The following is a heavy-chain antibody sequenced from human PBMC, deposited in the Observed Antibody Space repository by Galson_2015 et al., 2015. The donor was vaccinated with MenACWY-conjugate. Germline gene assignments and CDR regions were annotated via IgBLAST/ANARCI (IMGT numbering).Heavy chain of an antibody. Sequence: SLRLSCAASGFTFSDYYMSWIRQVPGRGLEWISYISNSGTTISYADSMKGRFTISRDNARISSYLQMNSLRAEDTAIYYCARAPISVTGLSYSYFMDVWGKGTTVIVSS. D-gene: IGHD6-19*01. V-gene: IGHV3-11*01. CDR2: ISNSGTTI. CDR3: ARAPISVTGLSYSYFMDV. J-gene: IGHJ6*03. CDR1: GFTFSDYY.